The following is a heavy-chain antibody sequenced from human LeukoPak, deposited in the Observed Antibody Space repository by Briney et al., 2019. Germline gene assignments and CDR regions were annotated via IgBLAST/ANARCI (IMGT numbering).Heavy chain of an antibody. CDR3: AREVYGDYDMDV. CDR1: GFTFSSYA. D-gene: IGHD4-17*01. Sequence: GGSLRLSCAASGFTFSSYAMHWVRQAPGKGLEYVSAINNNGNSTYYANSVKGRFTISRDNSKNTLYLQMGNLRGEDMAVYYCAREVYGDYDMDVWGRGTTVIVSS. V-gene: IGHV3-64*01. CDR2: INNNGNST. J-gene: IGHJ6*02.